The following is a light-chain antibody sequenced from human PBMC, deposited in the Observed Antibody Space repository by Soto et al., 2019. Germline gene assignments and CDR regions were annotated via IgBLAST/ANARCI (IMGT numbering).Light chain of an antibody. CDR3: QQANSFPWT. CDR2: AAS. V-gene: IGKV1-12*02. Sequence: DIQMTQSPSSVSASVGDRVTITCRASQGISSWLAWYQLKPGTAPKLLIYAASSLQSGVPSRFSGSGSGTDFTLTIRNLQLEDFSTYYCQQANSFPWTFGQWTKGEIK. J-gene: IGKJ1*01. CDR1: QGISSW.